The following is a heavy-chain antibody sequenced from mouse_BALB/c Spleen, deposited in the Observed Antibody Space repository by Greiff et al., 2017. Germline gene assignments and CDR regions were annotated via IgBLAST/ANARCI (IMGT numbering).Heavy chain of an antibody. CDR2: ISSGGGST. J-gene: IGHJ4*01. D-gene: IGHD4-1*02. CDR3: ARHGQLVYYAMDY. Sequence: EVMLVESGGGLVKPGGSLKLSCAASGFTFSSYAMSWVRQTPEKRLEWVAYISSGGGSTYYPDTVKGRFTISRDNAKNTLYLQMSSLKSEDTAMYYCARHGQLVYYAMDYWGQGTSVTVSS. V-gene: IGHV5-12-1*01. CDR1: GFTFSSYA.